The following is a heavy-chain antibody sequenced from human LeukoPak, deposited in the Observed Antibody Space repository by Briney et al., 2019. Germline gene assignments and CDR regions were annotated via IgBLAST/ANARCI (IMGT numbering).Heavy chain of an antibody. CDR1: GFTFSNFW. D-gene: IGHD3-22*01. J-gene: IGHJ4*02. Sequence: GGSLRLSCAASGFTFSNFWMHWVRQAPGKGLVWVALIYGDGSFTRYADSVKGRFTISRDNSKNTLYLQMNSLRAEDTAVYYCAAHYYDSSGYSAPPDYWGQGTLVTVSS. V-gene: IGHV3-74*01. CDR2: IYGDGSFT. CDR3: AAHYYDSSGYSAPPDY.